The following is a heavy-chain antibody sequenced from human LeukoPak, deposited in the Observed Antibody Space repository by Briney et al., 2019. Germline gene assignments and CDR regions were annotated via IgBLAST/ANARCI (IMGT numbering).Heavy chain of an antibody. V-gene: IGHV1-69*02. CDR3: ASVVPAAIDDAFDI. Sequence: SVKVSCKSSGGTFSSHTISWVRQAPGQGLEWMGRIIPILGIANYAQKFQGRVTITADKSTSTAYMELSSLRSEDTAVYYCASVVPAAIDDAFDIWGQGTMVTVSS. D-gene: IGHD2-2*01. J-gene: IGHJ3*02. CDR1: GGTFSSHT. CDR2: IIPILGIA.